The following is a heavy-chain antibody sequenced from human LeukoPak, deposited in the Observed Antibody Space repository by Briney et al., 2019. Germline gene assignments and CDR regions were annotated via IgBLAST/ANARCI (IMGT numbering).Heavy chain of an antibody. CDR1: GLTFSSYV. J-gene: IGHJ4*02. Sequence: PGGSLRLSCAASGLTFSSYVMSWVRQAPGKGLEWVSGISGSGGSTYYADSVKGRFTISRDNSKNTLYLQMNSLRAEDTAVYYCAKDLYGSSWTPFDYWGQGTLVTVSS. CDR3: AKDLYGSSWTPFDY. V-gene: IGHV3-23*01. CDR2: ISGSGGST. D-gene: IGHD6-13*01.